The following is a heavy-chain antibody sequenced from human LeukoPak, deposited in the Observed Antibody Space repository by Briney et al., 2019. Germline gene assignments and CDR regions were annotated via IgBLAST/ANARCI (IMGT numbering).Heavy chain of an antibody. V-gene: IGHV3-7*01. CDR3: GRDQCSSTSCYIFYYYYGMDV. CDR1: GFTFSSYW. Sequence: GGSLRLSCAASGFTFSSYWMSWVRQAPGKGLEWVANIKQDGSEKYYVDSVKGRFTISRDNAKNSLYLQMNSLRAEDTAVYYCGRDQCSSTSCYIFYYYYGMDVWGQGTTVTVSS. J-gene: IGHJ6*02. CDR2: IKQDGSEK. D-gene: IGHD2-2*02.